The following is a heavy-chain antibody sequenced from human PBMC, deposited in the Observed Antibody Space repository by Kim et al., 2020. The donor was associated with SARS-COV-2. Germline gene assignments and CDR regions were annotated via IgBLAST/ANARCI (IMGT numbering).Heavy chain of an antibody. J-gene: IGHJ1*01. D-gene: IGHD3-10*01. CDR2: INHSGRT. CDR1: GGFFSGYY. Sequence: SETLSLTCAVYGGFFSGYYWSWIRQPPWKGLEWIGEINHSGRTNYNPSLKSRVTISVDTSKNQFSLKLTSVTAADAALYFCARRLSNTSGWGSHYCDLWGQGILVTVSS. CDR3: ARRLSNTSGWGSHYCDL. V-gene: IGHV4-34*01.